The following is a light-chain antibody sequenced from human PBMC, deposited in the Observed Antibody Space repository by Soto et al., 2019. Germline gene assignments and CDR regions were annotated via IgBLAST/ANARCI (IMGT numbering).Light chain of an antibody. Sequence: QSVLAQPPSAYGAPGQRVTISCSGSRSSVGSNTVNWYQHLPGTAPKLLIYSNNHRPSGVPDRFSASKAGASASLAISGLQSEDEGDYYCAAWDASLGGFYVFGSGTKVTVL. CDR2: SNN. V-gene: IGLV1-44*01. CDR3: AAWDASLGGFYV. J-gene: IGLJ1*01. CDR1: RSSVGSNT.